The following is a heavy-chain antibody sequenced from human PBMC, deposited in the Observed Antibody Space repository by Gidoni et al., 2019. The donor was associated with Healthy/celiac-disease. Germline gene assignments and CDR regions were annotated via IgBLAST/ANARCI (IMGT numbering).Heavy chain of an antibody. CDR3: ARLFPWGAAAGFDY. D-gene: IGHD6-13*01. J-gene: IGHJ4*02. V-gene: IGHV4-39*01. Sequence: QLQLQESGPGLVKPSETLSLTCTVSGGSLSSSSYYWGWIRQPPGKGLEWIGSIYYSGSTYYNPSLKSRVTISVDTSKNQFSLNLSSVTAADTAVYYCARLFPWGAAAGFDYWGQGTLVTVSS. CDR1: GGSLSSSSYY. CDR2: IYYSGST.